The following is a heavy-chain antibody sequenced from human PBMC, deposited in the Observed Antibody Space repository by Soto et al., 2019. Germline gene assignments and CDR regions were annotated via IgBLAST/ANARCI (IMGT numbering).Heavy chain of an antibody. CDR3: ASGSSAGDGDSPRGYYYMDV. D-gene: IGHD4-17*01. CDR2: INHSGST. CDR1: GGSFSGYY. Sequence: SETLSLTCAVYGGSFSGYYWSWIRQPPGKGLEWIGEINHSGSTNYNPSLKSRVTISVDTSKNQFSLKLSSVTAADTAVYYCASGSSAGDGDSPRGYYYMDVWGKGTTVTVSS. J-gene: IGHJ6*03. V-gene: IGHV4-34*01.